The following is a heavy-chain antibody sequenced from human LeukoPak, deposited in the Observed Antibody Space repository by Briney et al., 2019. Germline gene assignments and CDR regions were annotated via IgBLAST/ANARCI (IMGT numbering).Heavy chain of an antibody. Sequence: GGSLRLSCAASGFTFSNYPMSWVRQTPGKGLEWVSTVSDNGGATWYADSVEGRFTISRDNSKTTLYLQMNSLRAEDTAVYYCVGMSQWVIPGHWGQGTLVTVCS. V-gene: IGHV3-23*01. J-gene: IGHJ4*02. CDR3: VGMSQWVIPGH. D-gene: IGHD3-22*01. CDR1: GFTFSNYP. CDR2: VSDNGGAT.